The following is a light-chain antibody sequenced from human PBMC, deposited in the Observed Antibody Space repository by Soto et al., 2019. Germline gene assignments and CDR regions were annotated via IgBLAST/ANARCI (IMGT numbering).Light chain of an antibody. J-gene: IGKJ1*01. CDR3: MQALKAPSM. CDR2: MGF. CDR1: QSLLQSNGYNY. Sequence: DIVMTHSPLSLPVTPGEPASISCRSSQSLLQSNGYNYVHWYLQKPGQSPQPLIYMGFNRASGVPDRFSGSGSGKDFTLRISRVEAEDVGVYYCMQALKAPSMFGQGNKVEI. V-gene: IGKV2-28*01.